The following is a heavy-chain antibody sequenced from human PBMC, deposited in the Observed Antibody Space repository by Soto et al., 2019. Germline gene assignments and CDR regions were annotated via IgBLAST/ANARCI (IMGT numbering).Heavy chain of an antibody. CDR1: GFIFSEYA. J-gene: IGHJ3*02. Sequence: PGGPLRLSCAASGFIFSEYAMTWVRQAPGKGLEWVSVIGGAGSNIHYADSVEGRFTVSRDDSKNTLYLRMDSLRVEDTAVYYCAKDCVSRNGVYDPFDIWGPGTKVTVSS. D-gene: IGHD2-8*01. CDR3: AKDCVSRNGVYDPFDI. CDR2: IGGAGSNI. V-gene: IGHV3-23*01.